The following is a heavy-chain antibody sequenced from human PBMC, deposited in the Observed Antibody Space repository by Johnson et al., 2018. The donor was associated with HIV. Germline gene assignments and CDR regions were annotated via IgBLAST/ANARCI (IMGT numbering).Heavy chain of an antibody. CDR2: INWNGGST. CDR1: GFTFDDYG. Sequence: VQLVESGGGVVRPGGSLRLSCAASGFTFDDYGMSWVRQAPGKGLEWVSGINWNGGSTGYADSVKGRFTISRDNSKNTLYLQMNSLRGEDTAVYYCAKGIAAAGTGAFDIWGQGTMVTVSS. CDR3: AKGIAAAGTGAFDI. J-gene: IGHJ3*02. D-gene: IGHD6-13*01. V-gene: IGHV3-20*04.